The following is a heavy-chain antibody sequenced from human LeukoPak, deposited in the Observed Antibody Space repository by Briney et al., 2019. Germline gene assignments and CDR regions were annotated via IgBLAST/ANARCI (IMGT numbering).Heavy chain of an antibody. V-gene: IGHV3-23*01. J-gene: IGHJ4*02. Sequence: TGGSLRLSCAASGFTFSSYAMSWVRQAPGKGLEWVSVISGSGGSTYYADSVKGRFTISRDNSKNTLYLQMNSLRAEDTAVYYCANHGTMYSSSWYGYWGQGTLVTVSS. CDR3: ANHGTMYSSSWYGY. CDR2: ISGSGGST. D-gene: IGHD6-13*01. CDR1: GFTFSSYA.